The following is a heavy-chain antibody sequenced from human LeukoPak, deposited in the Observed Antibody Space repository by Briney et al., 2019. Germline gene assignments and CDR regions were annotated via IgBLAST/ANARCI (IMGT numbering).Heavy chain of an antibody. J-gene: IGHJ4*02. CDR2: ISSSSSYI. Sequence: PGGSLRLSCAASGFTFSSYSMNWVRQAPGKGLEWVSSISSSSSYIYYADSVKGRFTISRDNAKNSLYLQMNSLRAEDTAVYYCARDKLYGDYNFDYWGQGTLVTVSS. CDR3: ARDKLYGDYNFDY. D-gene: IGHD4-17*01. CDR1: GFTFSSYS. V-gene: IGHV3-21*01.